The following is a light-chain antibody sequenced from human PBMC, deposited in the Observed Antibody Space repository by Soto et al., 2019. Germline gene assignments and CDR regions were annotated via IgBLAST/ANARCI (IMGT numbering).Light chain of an antibody. V-gene: IGLV1-40*01. CDR3: HSYDVSLRGPA. J-gene: IGLJ2*01. CDR1: RSNIGAGYD. Sequence: QSALTQPPSLSGAPGQRVTISCTGSRSNIGAGYDVHWYQHLPGTAPKVLFFDNSNRPSGVPDRFSGSKSGTSAFLAITGLQGEDEAVYYCHSYDVSLRGPAFGGGTKLTVL. CDR2: DNS.